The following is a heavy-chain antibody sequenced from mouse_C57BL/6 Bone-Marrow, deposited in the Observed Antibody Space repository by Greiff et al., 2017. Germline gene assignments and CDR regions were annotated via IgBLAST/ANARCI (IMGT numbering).Heavy chain of an antibody. V-gene: IGHV1-81*01. CDR1: GYTFTSYG. J-gene: IGHJ2*01. D-gene: IGHD1-1*01. CDR3: AREDYYGSSRD. Sequence: QVQLQQSGAELARPGASVKLSCKASGYTFTSYGISWVKQRTGQGLEWIGEIHPRSGNTYYNEKFKGKATLTADKSSSTAYMELRSLTSEDSAVYFCAREDYYGSSRDWGQGTTLTVSS. CDR2: IHPRSGNT.